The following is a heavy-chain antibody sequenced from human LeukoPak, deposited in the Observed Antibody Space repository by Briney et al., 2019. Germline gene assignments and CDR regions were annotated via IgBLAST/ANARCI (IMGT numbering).Heavy chain of an antibody. J-gene: IGHJ4*02. V-gene: IGHV3-53*01. CDR1: EFTVSTNY. CDR3: ASIGRSGWYFDY. Sequence: SGGSLRLSCAASEFTVSTNYMNWVRQAPGKGLEWVSVLYSGGETYYADSAKGRFTISRDNSKSTLYLLMNSLRAEDTAVYYCASIGRSGWYFDYWGQGTLVTVSS. CDR2: LYSGGET. D-gene: IGHD6-19*01.